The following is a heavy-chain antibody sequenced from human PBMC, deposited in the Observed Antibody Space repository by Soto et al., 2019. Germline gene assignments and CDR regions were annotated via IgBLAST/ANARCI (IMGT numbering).Heavy chain of an antibody. CDR2: IYWNDDK. CDR1: GFSLSTSGVG. CDR3: AHSSTFWSGYLFDY. J-gene: IGHJ4*02. D-gene: IGHD3-3*01. Sequence: QITLKESGPTLVKPTQTLTLTCTFSGFSLSTSGVGVGWIRQPPGKALEWLALIYWNDDKRYSPSLKSRLTITKDTSKDQVVLTMTNMDPVDTATYYCAHSSTFWSGYLFDYWGQGTLVTVSS. V-gene: IGHV2-5*01.